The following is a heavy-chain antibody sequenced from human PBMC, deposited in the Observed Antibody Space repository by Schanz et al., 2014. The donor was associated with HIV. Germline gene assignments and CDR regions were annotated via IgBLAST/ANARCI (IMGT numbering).Heavy chain of an antibody. D-gene: IGHD3-16*02. V-gene: IGHV3-74*01. J-gene: IGHJ4*02. CDR3: ARDYRFATDS. Sequence: EEYLVESGGGLVQPGGSLRLSCAASGFTFSSYWMHWVRQTPGKGLVWVSRVNGDGSSAAYADSVKGRFTISRDNAKNTLHLQMNSLRAEDTAVYYCARDYRFATDSWGQGTLVTVSS. CDR2: VNGDGSSA. CDR1: GFTFSSYW.